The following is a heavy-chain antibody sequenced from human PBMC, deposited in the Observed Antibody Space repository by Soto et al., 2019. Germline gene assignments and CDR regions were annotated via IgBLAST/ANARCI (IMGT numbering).Heavy chain of an antibody. CDR1: GFTFSSYA. D-gene: IGHD4-17*01. CDR2: ISYDGSNK. J-gene: IGHJ4*02. CDR3: AREDSTVTFLFDY. Sequence: QVQLVESGGGVVQPGRSLRLSCAASGFTFSSYAMHWVRQAPGKGLEWVAVISYDGSNKYYADSVKGRFTISSDNSKNTLYLQRNSLRAEDTAVYYGAREDSTVTFLFDYWGQGTLVTVSS. V-gene: IGHV3-30-3*01.